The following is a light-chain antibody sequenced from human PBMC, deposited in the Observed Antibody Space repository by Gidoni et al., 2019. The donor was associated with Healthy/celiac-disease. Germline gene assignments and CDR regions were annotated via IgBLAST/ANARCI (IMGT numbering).Light chain of an antibody. Sequence: EIVLTQSPGTLSLSPGERATLSCRASQSVSSGYLAWYQQKPGQAPRLLIYGASSRATCIPDRFSGSGSGTDFTLTISRLEPEDFAVYYCQQYGSSLYTFGQGTKLEIK. CDR3: QQYGSSLYT. CDR1: QSVSSGY. J-gene: IGKJ2*01. CDR2: GAS. V-gene: IGKV3-20*01.